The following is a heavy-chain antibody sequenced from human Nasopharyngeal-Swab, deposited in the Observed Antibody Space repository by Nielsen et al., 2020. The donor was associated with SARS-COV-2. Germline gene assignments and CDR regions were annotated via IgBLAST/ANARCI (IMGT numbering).Heavy chain of an antibody. V-gene: IGHV4-38-2*02. CDR2: IYHSGST. CDR3: ARVVWLQSHYYFGY. D-gene: IGHD5-24*01. Sequence: WIRQPPGKGLEWIGSIYHSGSTYYNPSLKSRVTISVDTSKNQFSLKLSSVTAADTAVYYCARVVWLQSHYYFGYWGQGTLVTVSS. J-gene: IGHJ4*02.